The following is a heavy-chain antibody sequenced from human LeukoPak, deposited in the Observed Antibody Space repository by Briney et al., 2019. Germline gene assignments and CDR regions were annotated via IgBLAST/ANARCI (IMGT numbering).Heavy chain of an antibody. D-gene: IGHD3-10*01. CDR2: INSDGSST. J-gene: IGHJ4*02. CDR3: AREDGSGSYYTEYYFDY. CDR1: GFTFSSCW. V-gene: IGHV3-74*01. Sequence: GGSLRLSCAASGFTFSSCWMHWVRQAPGKGLVGVSRINSDGSSTSYADSVKGRFTISRDNAKNTLYLQMNSLRVEDAAVYYCAREDGSGSYYTEYYFDYWGQGTLVTVSS.